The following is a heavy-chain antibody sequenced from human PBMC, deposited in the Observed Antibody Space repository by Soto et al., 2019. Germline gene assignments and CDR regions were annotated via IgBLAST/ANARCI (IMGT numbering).Heavy chain of an antibody. V-gene: IGHV4-59*11. D-gene: IGHD6-19*01. CDR3: AKNVAVAGFCLDP. CDR1: GDSISSHY. Sequence: SGTLSLTCTVSGDSISSHYWSWIRQPPGKGLEWIGHIYHSGGTRYNPSLSSRVTISVDTSKNQFPLKLRSVTAADTAVYYCAKNVAVAGFCLDPWGQGILVTV. CDR2: IYHSGGT. J-gene: IGHJ5*02.